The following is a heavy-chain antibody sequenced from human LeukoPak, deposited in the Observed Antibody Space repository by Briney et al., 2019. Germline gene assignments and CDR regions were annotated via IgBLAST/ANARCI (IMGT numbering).Heavy chain of an antibody. J-gene: IGHJ6*03. Sequence: PGGSLRPSCAASGFTFDDYGMSWVRQAPGKGLEWVSGINWNGDSTGYADSVKGRFTISRDNAKNSLYLQMNNLRAEDTALYYCARTYYYYYMDVWGKGTTVTVSS. CDR3: ARTYYYYYMDV. V-gene: IGHV3-20*04. CDR1: GFTFDDYG. CDR2: INWNGDST.